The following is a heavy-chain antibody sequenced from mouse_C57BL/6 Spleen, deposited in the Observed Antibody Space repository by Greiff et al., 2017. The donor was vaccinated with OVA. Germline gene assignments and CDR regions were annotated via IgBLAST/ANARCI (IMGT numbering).Heavy chain of an antibody. J-gene: IGHJ2*01. CDR2: IHPNSGST. D-gene: IGHD1-1*01. V-gene: IGHV1-64*01. CDR1: GYTFTSYW. CDR3: ARGITTVVADY. Sequence: QVHVKQPGAELVKPGASVKLSCKASGYTFTSYWMHWVKQRPGQGLEWIGMIHPNSGSTNYNEKFKSKATLTVDKSSSTAYMQLSSLTSEDSAVYYCARGITTVVADYWGQGTTLTVSS.